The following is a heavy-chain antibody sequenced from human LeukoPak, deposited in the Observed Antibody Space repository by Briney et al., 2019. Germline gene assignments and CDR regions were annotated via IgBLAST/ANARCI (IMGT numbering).Heavy chain of an antibody. D-gene: IGHD7-27*01. CDR2: ISAYNGNT. J-gene: IGHJ4*02. V-gene: IGHV1-18*03. CDR3: ARPSGY. CDR1: GYTFTSYG. Sequence: GASVKVSCKASGYTFTSYGISWVRQAPGQGLEWMGWISAYNGNTNYAQKLQGRVTITADKSTSTAYMELSSLRSEDMAVYYCARPSGYWGQGTLVTVSS.